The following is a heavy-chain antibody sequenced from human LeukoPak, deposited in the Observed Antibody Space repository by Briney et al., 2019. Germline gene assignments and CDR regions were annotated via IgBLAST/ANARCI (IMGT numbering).Heavy chain of an antibody. J-gene: IGHJ4*02. V-gene: IGHV3-48*03. CDR1: GFTFNSYE. CDR3: ARGPYDF. Sequence: GGSLRLSCAASGFTFNSYEMSWVRQAPGRGLEWVSYISSSGNTIYYADSVRGRFTISRDNAKNSLYLQMNSLRVEDTAVYFCARGPYDFWGLGTLVTVSS. CDR2: ISSSGNTI.